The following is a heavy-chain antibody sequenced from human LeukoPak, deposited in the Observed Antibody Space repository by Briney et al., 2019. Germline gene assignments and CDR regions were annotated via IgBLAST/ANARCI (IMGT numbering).Heavy chain of an antibody. CDR3: ARGYYDSSGYYFFPRDYFDY. CDR1: GYTFTGYY. CDR2: INPNSGGT. V-gene: IGHV1-2*06. J-gene: IGHJ4*02. D-gene: IGHD3-22*01. Sequence: ASVRVSCTASGYTFTGYYMHWVRQAPGQGLEWIGRINPNSGGTNYALKFQGRVTMTRDTSISTAYMELSRLRSDDTAVYYCARGYYDSSGYYFFPRDYFDYWGQGTLVTVSS.